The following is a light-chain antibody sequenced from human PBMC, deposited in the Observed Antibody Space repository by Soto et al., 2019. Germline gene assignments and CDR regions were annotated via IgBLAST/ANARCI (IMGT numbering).Light chain of an antibody. CDR3: QQYDSLPLT. V-gene: IGKV3-20*01. J-gene: IGKJ4*01. Sequence: EVVLTQSPGNLSLSPGERATLSCRASQYFSSSYLAWYQQKRGQPPRLLIYGASNRATGIPDRFSGSGSGTDFTLTISRLEPEDFAVYYCQQYDSLPLTFGGGTKVDIK. CDR2: GAS. CDR1: QYFSSSY.